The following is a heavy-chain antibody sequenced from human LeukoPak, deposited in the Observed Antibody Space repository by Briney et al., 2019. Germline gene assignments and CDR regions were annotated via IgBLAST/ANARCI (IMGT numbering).Heavy chain of an antibody. CDR1: GYTFTGYY. CDR3: AREAAAAGENYFDH. J-gene: IGHJ4*02. D-gene: IGHD6-13*01. CDR2: INPKSGGT. V-gene: IGHV1-2*02. Sequence: ASVTVSCKASGYTFTGYYMHWVRQAPGQGLEWMGWINPKSGGTNYAQKFQGRVTITRDTSISTAYMELSRLRSDDTAVYYCAREAAAAGENYFDHWGQGTLVTVSS.